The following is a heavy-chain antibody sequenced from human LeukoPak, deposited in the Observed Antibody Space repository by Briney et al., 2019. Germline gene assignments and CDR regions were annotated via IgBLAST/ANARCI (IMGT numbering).Heavy chain of an antibody. CDR1: GFTFSNYA. CDR2: ISGSDGRL. J-gene: IGHJ6*02. D-gene: IGHD3-10*01. Sequence: GGSLRLSCAASGFTFSNYAMSWVRQAPGKGLEWVSAISGSDGRLFYADSVKGRFTISRDNSKNTLYLQMNSLRAEDMAVYYCARDQGIYGMDVWGQGTTVTVSS. CDR3: ARDQGIYGMDV. V-gene: IGHV3-23*01.